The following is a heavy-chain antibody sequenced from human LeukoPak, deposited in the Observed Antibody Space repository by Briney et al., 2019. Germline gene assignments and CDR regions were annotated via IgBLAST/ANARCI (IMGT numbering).Heavy chain of an antibody. V-gene: IGHV3-30*18. CDR3: AKDSYDRSGYYYYYFAY. J-gene: IGHJ4*02. Sequence: PGGSLRLSCATSGFTFSSSGMHWVRQAPGKGLEWVAVIPYDGSNKYYADSVKGRFTISRDNSKNTLYLQMNSLRAGDTAVYYCAKDSYDRSGYYYYYFAYWGQGTQVTVSS. CDR2: IPYDGSNK. CDR1: GFTFSSSG. D-gene: IGHD3-22*01.